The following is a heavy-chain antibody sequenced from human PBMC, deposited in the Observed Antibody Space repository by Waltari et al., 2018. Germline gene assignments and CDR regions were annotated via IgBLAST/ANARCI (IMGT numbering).Heavy chain of an antibody. V-gene: IGHV3-74*01. CDR1: GFTFSRHW. CDR3: ARIAARYYVDV. CDR2: INSEGDYT. D-gene: IGHD2-21*01. J-gene: IGHJ6*03. Sequence: EVQLVESGGDLVQPGGSLRLSCEVSGFTFSRHWMYWVRQAPGKGLVGVSRINSEGDYTRYADSVKGRVTVSRDNAKNTLSLQITNLRVEDTAIYYCARIAARYYVDVWGKGTTVIVSS.